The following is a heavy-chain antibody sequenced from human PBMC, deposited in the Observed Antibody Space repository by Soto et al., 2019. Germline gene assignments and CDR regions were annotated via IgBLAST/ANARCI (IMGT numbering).Heavy chain of an antibody. CDR2: ISGSGGST. J-gene: IGHJ6*02. CDR3: ARVDGSSSPHYYYYGMDV. D-gene: IGHD6-6*01. V-gene: IGHV3-23*01. Sequence: EVQLLESGGGLVQPGGSLRLSCAASGFTFSSYAMSWVRQAPGKGLEWVSAISGSGGSTYYADSVKGRFTISRDNSKNTLYLQMNSLRAEDTAVYYCARVDGSSSPHYYYYGMDVWGRGTTVTVSS. CDR1: GFTFSSYA.